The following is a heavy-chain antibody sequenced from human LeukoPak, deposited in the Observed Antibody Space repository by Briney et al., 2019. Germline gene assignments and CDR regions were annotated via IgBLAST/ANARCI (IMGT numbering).Heavy chain of an antibody. V-gene: IGHV4-59*01. D-gene: IGHD3-3*01. CDR2: IYYGGST. Sequence: SETLSLTCTVSGGSISSYYWSWIRQPPGKGLEWIGYIYYGGSTNYNPSLKSRVTISVDTSKNQFSLKLSSVTAADTAVYYCARGAQYYDFWSGQGSPMDVWGKGTTVTVSS. CDR3: ARGAQYYDFWSGQGSPMDV. CDR1: GGSISSYY. J-gene: IGHJ6*03.